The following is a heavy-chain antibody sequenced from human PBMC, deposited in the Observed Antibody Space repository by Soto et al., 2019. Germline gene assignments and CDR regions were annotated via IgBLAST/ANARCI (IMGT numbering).Heavy chain of an antibody. Sequence: SETLSLTCTVSGGSISSSSYYWGWIRQPPGKGLEWIGSIFYSGSTYYNPPLKSRVTISVDTSKNQFSLKLSSVTAADTAVYYCACIFSGGYSYGFSYYGTDVWGQGTKVTVSS. CDR2: IFYSGST. V-gene: IGHV4-39*01. CDR1: GGSISSSSYY. J-gene: IGHJ6*02. CDR3: ACIFSGGYSYGFSYYGTDV. D-gene: IGHD5-18*01.